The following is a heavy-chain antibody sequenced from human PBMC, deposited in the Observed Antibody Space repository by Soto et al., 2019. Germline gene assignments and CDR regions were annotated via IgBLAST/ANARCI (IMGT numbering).Heavy chain of an antibody. CDR2: INPQSGGT. CDR3: ARDRVGSTHGADSFDL. D-gene: IGHD3-10*01. V-gene: IGHV1-2*02. J-gene: IGHJ3*01. Sequence: ASVKVSCKASGYAFSDYYMHWVRQAPGRGLEWMGYINPQSGGTKYDQKFQDRVTMTRDTPKITVYMELRILKSKHTAVYYFARDRVGSTHGADSFDLCGQVKLFTV. CDR1: GYAFSDYY.